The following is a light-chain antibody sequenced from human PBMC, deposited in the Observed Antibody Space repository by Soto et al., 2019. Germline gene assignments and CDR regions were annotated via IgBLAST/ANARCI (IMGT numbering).Light chain of an antibody. CDR1: QSVNIN. J-gene: IGKJ1*01. V-gene: IGKV3-15*01. CDR2: RAS. Sequence: ILLTHSPSTLSVSPWHSITLSCKASQSVNINLAWYQQRAGQAPRLLVYRASTKSTDMPGRFSGRGSGTEFTLTINNLQPEDFAIYYCQQYRNSPRTFGQGTKVDIK. CDR3: QQYRNSPRT.